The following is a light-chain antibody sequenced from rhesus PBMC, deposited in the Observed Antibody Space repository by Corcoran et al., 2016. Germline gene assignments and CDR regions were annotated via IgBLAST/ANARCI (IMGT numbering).Light chain of an antibody. V-gene: IGKV1S8*01. J-gene: IGKJ4*01. Sequence: DIQMTQSPSALSASVGDRVTISCRASQKINRNLAWYQQKPGKAPNLRIYLASSLHTGIPSRFGGSGAGTDFTLTISSLQPEDSAVYYCQQYYYNPLTFGGWTKVEVK. CDR1: QKINRN. CDR3: QQYYYNPLT. CDR2: LAS.